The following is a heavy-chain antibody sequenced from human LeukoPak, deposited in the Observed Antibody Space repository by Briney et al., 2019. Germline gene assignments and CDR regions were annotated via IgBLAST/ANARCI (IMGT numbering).Heavy chain of an antibody. J-gene: IGHJ5*02. CDR2: IYYSGST. Sequence: PSETLSLTCTVSGGSISSGGYYWSWIRQHPGKGLEWIGYIYYSGSTYYNPSLKSRVTISVDTSKNQFSLKLSSVTAADTAVYYCARNRIQRGWFDPWGQGTLVTVSS. CDR1: GGSISSGGYY. V-gene: IGHV4-31*03. CDR3: ARNRIQRGWFDP. D-gene: IGHD1-1*01.